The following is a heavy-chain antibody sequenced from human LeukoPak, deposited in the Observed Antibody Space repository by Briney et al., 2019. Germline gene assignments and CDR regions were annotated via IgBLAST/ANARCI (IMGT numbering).Heavy chain of an antibody. CDR1: GGSISSSSYY. J-gene: IGHJ2*01. V-gene: IGHV4-39*01. D-gene: IGHD4-11*01. Sequence: SETLSLTCTVSGGSISSSSYYWGWIRQPPGKGLEWIGSIYYSGSTYYNPSLKSRVTISVDTSKNQFSLKLSSVTAADTAVYYCAKTTTVTTWYFDPWGGGTLVTVSS. CDR3: AKTTTVTTWYFDP. CDR2: IYYSGST.